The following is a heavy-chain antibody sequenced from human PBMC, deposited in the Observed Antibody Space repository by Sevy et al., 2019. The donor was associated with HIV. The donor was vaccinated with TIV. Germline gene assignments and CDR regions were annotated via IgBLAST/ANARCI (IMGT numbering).Heavy chain of an antibody. J-gene: IGHJ4*02. CDR1: GGSISSSSYD. D-gene: IGHD2-21*01. Sequence: SETLSLTCTVSGGSISSSSYDWGWIRQPPGKGLEWIGSMYSSGNTYYNPSLKSRVTIFVDTSNNQISLKLTSVTAADTAVYYCARQGGIVDRAFDYWGQGTLVTVSS. V-gene: IGHV4-39*01. CDR2: MYSSGNT. CDR3: ARQGGIVDRAFDY.